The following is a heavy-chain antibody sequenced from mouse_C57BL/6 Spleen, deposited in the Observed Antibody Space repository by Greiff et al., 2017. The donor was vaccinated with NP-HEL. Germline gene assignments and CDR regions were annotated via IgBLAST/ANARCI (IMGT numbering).Heavy chain of an antibody. CDR3: ARYEGDYAMDY. Sequence: VQLQQPGAELVRPGSSVKLSCKASGYTFTSYWMDWVKQRPGQGLEWIGNIYPSDSETHYNQKFKDKATLTVDKSSSTAYMQLSSLTSEDSAVYYCARYEGDYAMDYWGQGTSVTVSS. J-gene: IGHJ4*01. V-gene: IGHV1-61*01. CDR2: IYPSDSET. D-gene: IGHD2-12*01. CDR1: GYTFTSYW.